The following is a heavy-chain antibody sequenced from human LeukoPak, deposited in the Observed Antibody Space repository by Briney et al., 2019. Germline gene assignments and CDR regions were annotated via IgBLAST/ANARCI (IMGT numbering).Heavy chain of an antibody. D-gene: IGHD3-10*01. CDR2: IYYSGST. V-gene: IGHV4-30-4*01. J-gene: IGHJ4*02. Sequence: SETLSLTCTVSGGSISSGDYYWSWIRQPPGKGLEWIGYIYYSGSTYYNPSLKSRVTISVDTPKNQFSLKLSSVTAADTAVYYCARAGWFGELEPSSYFDYWGQGTLVTVSS. CDR1: GGSISSGDYY. CDR3: ARAGWFGELEPSSYFDY.